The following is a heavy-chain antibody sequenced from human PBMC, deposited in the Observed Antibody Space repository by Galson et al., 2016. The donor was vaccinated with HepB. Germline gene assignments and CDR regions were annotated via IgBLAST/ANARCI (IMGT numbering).Heavy chain of an antibody. CDR3: AAYLSV. Sequence: SLRLSCAASGFTLSNYWMDWVRQAPGKGLVWVSRIKSDGSSTSYADSVKGRFTIYRDNAKNMLYLQMNSLRAEDTAVYYCAAYLSVWGQGTTVTVSS. V-gene: IGHV3-74*01. CDR1: GFTLSNYW. J-gene: IGHJ6*02. D-gene: IGHD2-21*01. CDR2: IKSDGSST.